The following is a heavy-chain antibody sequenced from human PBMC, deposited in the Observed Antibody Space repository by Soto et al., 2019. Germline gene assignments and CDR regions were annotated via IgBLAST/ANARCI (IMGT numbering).Heavy chain of an antibody. Sequence: PGGSLRLSXAASGFTFDDYAMHWVRQAPGKGLEWVSGISWNSGSIGYADSVKGRFTISRDNAKKSLYLQMNSLRAEDTALYYCAKDMGGSGRPDYYYYGMDVWGQGTTVTVSS. CDR2: ISWNSGSI. V-gene: IGHV3-9*01. D-gene: IGHD3-10*01. J-gene: IGHJ6*02. CDR3: AKDMGGSGRPDYYYYGMDV. CDR1: GFTFDDYA.